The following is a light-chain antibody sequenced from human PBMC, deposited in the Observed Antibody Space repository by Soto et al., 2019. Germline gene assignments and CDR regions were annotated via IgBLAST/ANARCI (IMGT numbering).Light chain of an antibody. CDR1: QGIGNY. CDR3: QRYDSNPFT. CDR2: AAS. V-gene: IGKV1-27*01. J-gene: IGKJ5*01. Sequence: DIQMTQSPSSLSASVGDRVTITCRASQGIGNYLAWYQQKPGKVPKLLIYAASTLQSGDPPRFSGSGSGTDFALHVTSLQPEDVATYYCQRYDSNPFTFGQGTRLEI.